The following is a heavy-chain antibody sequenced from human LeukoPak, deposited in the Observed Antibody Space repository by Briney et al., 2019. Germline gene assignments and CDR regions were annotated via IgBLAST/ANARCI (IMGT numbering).Heavy chain of an antibody. D-gene: IGHD4-17*01. J-gene: IGHJ4*02. CDR1: GTSFTSYY. CDR3: ARMTTGHDC. V-gene: IGHV4-34*01. CDR2: VNHSGYT. Sequence: SETLSLTCGVSGTSFTSYYWSWIRQTPGKGLEWIGEVNHSGYTNMNPSLKSRVTISVDTSKNQFSLMMTSVTAADTAVYLCARMTTGHDCWGQGILVTVSS.